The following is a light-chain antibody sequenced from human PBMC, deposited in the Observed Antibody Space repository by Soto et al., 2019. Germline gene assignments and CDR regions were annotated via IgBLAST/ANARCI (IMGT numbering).Light chain of an antibody. CDR3: QTWVTGILL. CDR2: VHNDGSH. Sequence: QSVLTQSPSASASLGASVTLTCTLSSGHAHYAIAWHQQQPEKGPRFLMKVHNDGSHIKGDAIPDRFSGSASGAERSLTISSLQCEDEADYYCQTWVTGILLFGGGTQLTGL. CDR1: SGHAHYA. V-gene: IGLV4-69*01. J-gene: IGLJ3*02.